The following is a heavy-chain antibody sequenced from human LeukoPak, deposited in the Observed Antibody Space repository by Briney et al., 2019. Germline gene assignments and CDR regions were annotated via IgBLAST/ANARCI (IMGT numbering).Heavy chain of an antibody. Sequence: PSETLSLTCAVSGGSISSTNWWSWVRQSPGKGLEWIAEIHETGANNYNPSLRSRVTISVDTSKNQFSLKLTSVTAADTAVYYCARGYSSSWYFNWFDPWGQGTLVTVSS. CDR3: ARGYSSSWYFNWFDP. J-gene: IGHJ5*02. D-gene: IGHD6-13*01. CDR2: IHETGAN. CDR1: GGSISSTNW. V-gene: IGHV4-4*02.